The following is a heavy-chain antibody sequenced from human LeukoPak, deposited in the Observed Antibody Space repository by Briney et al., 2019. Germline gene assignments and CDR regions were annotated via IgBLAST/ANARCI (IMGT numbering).Heavy chain of an antibody. D-gene: IGHD2-2*01. J-gene: IGHJ4*02. CDR2: VSHDGSSK. CDR1: GFIFSNYA. Sequence: GGSLRLSCAASGFIFSNYAMHWVRQAPGKGLDWVAVVSHDGSSKYYADSVKGRFTISRDDSKNTLYLQMNSLRTGDTAVYFCARAAGPAAAFDYWGQGTLVTVSS. V-gene: IGHV3-30-3*01. CDR3: ARAAGPAAAFDY.